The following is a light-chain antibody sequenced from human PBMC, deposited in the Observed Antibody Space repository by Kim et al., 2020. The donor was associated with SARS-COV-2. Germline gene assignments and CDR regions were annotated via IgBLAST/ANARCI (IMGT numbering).Light chain of an antibody. V-gene: IGKV1-33*01. Sequence: ASVGDRGNIPCQASQDISNYLNWYQQKPGKAPRLLIYDASNLEAGVPSRFTGGGSGSEFTLTINSLQPEDIATYYCQQYDNLPITFGQGTRLEIK. CDR1: QDISNY. CDR2: DAS. CDR3: QQYDNLPIT. J-gene: IGKJ5*01.